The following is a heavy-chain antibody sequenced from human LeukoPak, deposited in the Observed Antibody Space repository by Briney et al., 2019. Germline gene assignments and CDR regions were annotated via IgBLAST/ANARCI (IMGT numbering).Heavy chain of an antibody. CDR1: GYTFTGYY. D-gene: IGHD2-8*01. V-gene: IGHV1-2*02. Sequence: ASVKVSCKASGYTFTGYYMHWVRQAPGQGLEWMGWINPNSGGTSYAQKFQGRVTMTRDTSINTAYMELSRLRSDDTAVYYCAGFLNGADFDYWGQGTLVTVSS. CDR2: INPNSGGT. CDR3: AGFLNGADFDY. J-gene: IGHJ4*02.